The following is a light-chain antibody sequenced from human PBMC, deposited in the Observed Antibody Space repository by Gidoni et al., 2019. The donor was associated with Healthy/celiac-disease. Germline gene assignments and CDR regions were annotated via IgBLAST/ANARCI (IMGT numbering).Light chain of an antibody. Sequence: TVLTQSPGTLSLSPGERATISCRASQRVSSSYLAWYQQKPGQAPRLLIYGASSRATGIPDRFSGSGSGTDFTLTISRLEPEDFAVYYCQQYGSSPRFTFGPGTKVDIK. CDR3: QQYGSSPRFT. V-gene: IGKV3-20*01. CDR1: QRVSSSY. CDR2: GAS. J-gene: IGKJ3*01.